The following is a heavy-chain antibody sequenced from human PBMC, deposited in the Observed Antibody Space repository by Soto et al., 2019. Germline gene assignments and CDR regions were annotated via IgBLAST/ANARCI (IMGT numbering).Heavy chain of an antibody. CDR3: ASAGTTPYYYYGMDV. CDR1: GYSFTSYW. CDR2: IYPGDSDT. Sequence: GESLKISCKGSGYSFTSYWIGLVRQMPGKGLEWMGIIYPGDSDTRYSPSFQGQVTISADKSISTAYLQWSSLKDSDTAMYYCASAGTTPYYYYGMDVWGQGTTVTVSS. D-gene: IGHD1-7*01. V-gene: IGHV5-51*01. J-gene: IGHJ6*02.